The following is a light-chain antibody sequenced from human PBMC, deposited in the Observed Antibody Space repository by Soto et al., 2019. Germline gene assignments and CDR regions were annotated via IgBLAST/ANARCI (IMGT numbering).Light chain of an antibody. CDR2: RNS. V-gene: IGLV1-47*01. Sequence: QSVLTQPPSASGTPGQRVTISCSGSSSNIGSNYVYWYQQLPGAAPKLVIYRNSQRPSGVPDRFSGSKSGTSASLAISGLRSEDEAEYYCAAWDDSLNGVIFGGGTKLTVL. CDR3: AAWDDSLNGVI. J-gene: IGLJ2*01. CDR1: SSNIGSNY.